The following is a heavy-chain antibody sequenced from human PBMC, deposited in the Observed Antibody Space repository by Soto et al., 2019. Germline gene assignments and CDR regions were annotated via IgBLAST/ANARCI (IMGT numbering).Heavy chain of an antibody. CDR1: GFTFSSYG. J-gene: IGHJ4*02. V-gene: IGHV3-30*03. CDR2: ISYDGSNK. Sequence: QVQLVESGGGVVQPGRSLRLSCAASGFTFSSYGMHWVRQAPGKGLEWVAVISYDGSNKYYTDSVKGRFTISRDNSKNTLYLQVNSLRAEDTGLFYCARGKGVTTWTFFDYWGQGTLVTVSS. CDR3: ARGKGVTTWTFFDY. D-gene: IGHD4-4*01.